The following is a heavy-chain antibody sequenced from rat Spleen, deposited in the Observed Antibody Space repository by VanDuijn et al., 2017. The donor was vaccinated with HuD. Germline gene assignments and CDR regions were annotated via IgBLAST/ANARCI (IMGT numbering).Heavy chain of an antibody. V-gene: IGHV5S11*01. CDR2: ISYDGSST. D-gene: IGHD1-11*01. CDR1: GFTFSNYD. J-gene: IGHJ3*01. CDR3: ARQRGGFAY. Sequence: EVQLVESGGGLVQPGRSMKLSCAASGFTFSNYDMAWVRQAPTKGLEWVASISYDGSSTYYRDSVKGRFTISRDNAKSTLSLQMDSLRSGETATYYGARQRGGFAYWGQGTLVTVSS.